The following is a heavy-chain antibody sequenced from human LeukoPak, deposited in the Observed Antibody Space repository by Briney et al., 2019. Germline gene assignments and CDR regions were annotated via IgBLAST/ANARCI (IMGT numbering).Heavy chain of an antibody. D-gene: IGHD1-26*01. Sequence: PSETLSLTCTVSGGSISSYYWSWIRQPPGKGLEWIGYIYYSGSTNYNPSLKSRVTISVDTSKNQFSLKLSSVTAADTAVYYCARGSPGIVPSYWGQGTLVTVSS. CDR3: ARGSPGIVPSY. J-gene: IGHJ4*02. CDR2: IYYSGST. CDR1: GGSISSYY. V-gene: IGHV4-59*08.